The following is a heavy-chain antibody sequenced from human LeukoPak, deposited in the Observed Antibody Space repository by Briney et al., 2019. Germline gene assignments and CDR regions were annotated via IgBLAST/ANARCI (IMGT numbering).Heavy chain of an antibody. Sequence: PGGSLRLSCAASGFTFSSYSMNWVRQAPGKGLEWVSSISSSSSYIYYADSVKGRFTISRDNAKNSLYLQMNSLRAEDTAVNYCARDDAIAAAGGFDYWGQGTLVTVSS. V-gene: IGHV3-21*01. CDR3: ARDDAIAAAGGFDY. CDR2: ISSSSSYI. J-gene: IGHJ4*02. CDR1: GFTFSSYS. D-gene: IGHD6-13*01.